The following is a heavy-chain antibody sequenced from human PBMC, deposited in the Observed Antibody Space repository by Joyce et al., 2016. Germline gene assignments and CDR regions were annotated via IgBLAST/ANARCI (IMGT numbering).Heavy chain of an antibody. CDR1: GGTFSSYI. J-gene: IGHJ4*02. D-gene: IGHD6-19*01. V-gene: IGHV1-69*08. CDR2: ISPMFGIR. Sequence: QVQLVQSGTEVRKPGSSVKVSCQASGGTFSSYIISWVRQAPGQGLEWMGRISPMFGIRNYAQKFQGRVTITADKPTSTAYMALSSLRSEDTAVYYCAREPPYSSGWSGYFDYWGQGTLVTISS. CDR3: AREPPYSSGWSGYFDY.